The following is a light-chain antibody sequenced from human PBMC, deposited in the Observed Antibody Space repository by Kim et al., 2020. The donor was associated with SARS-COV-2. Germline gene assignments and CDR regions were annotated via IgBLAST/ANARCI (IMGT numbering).Light chain of an antibody. V-gene: IGKV3D-15*03. CDR1: QRIDSN. CDR2: DTS. Sequence: EVMMTQSPSTLSVSPGERATLSCRASQRIDSNLAWYQQKPGQAPRLLIYDTSIRATGIPARFSGSGSGTKFTLTISTLQSEDFAIYYCQQYINWPPFTFGQGTRLEIK. CDR3: QQYINWPPFT. J-gene: IGKJ5*01.